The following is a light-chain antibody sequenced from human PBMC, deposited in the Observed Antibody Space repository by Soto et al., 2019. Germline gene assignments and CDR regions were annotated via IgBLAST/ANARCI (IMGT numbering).Light chain of an antibody. Sequence: EMVLTQSPGTLSLSPGERATLSCRASQSVSSSYLAWYQQKPGQAPRLLIYGASSRATVIPDRFSGSGSGTDFTLTISRLEPEDFAVYYCQQYGSSPYTFGQGTKLEIK. CDR1: QSVSSSY. CDR2: GAS. J-gene: IGKJ2*01. CDR3: QQYGSSPYT. V-gene: IGKV3-20*01.